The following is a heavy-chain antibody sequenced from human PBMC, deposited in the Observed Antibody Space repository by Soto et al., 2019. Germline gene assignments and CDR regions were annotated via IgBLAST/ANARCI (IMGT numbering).Heavy chain of an antibody. V-gene: IGHV4-4*02. Sequence: SETLSLTCVVSGGSISSTNWWTWARQTPGKGLEWIGEVYHTGSTKYNPSLKNRVTISVDKSNNQFSLNLKSVTAADTAVYYCATLPPRIVVVVLPIPSWGQGTLVTVSS. CDR3: ATLPPRIVVVVLPIPS. J-gene: IGHJ4*02. CDR2: VYHTGST. D-gene: IGHD2-15*01. CDR1: GGSISSTNW.